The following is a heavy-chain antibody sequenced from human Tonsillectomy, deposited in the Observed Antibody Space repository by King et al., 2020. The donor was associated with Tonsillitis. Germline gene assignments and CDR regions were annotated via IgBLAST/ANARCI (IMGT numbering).Heavy chain of an antibody. CDR1: GFTFSTYA. D-gene: IGHD3-3*01. CDR3: AKCPYDFWSGGLYYAMDV. J-gene: IGHJ6*02. V-gene: IGHV3-23*04. Sequence: VQLVESGGGLVQPGGSLRLSCAASGFTFSTYAMTWVRQAPGKGREWVSVMSGAGARTYHADSVKGRFTLSRDNSKNTLYLQMNSLRAEDTAVYYCAKCPYDFWSGGLYYAMDVWGQGTTVTVSS. CDR2: MSGAGART.